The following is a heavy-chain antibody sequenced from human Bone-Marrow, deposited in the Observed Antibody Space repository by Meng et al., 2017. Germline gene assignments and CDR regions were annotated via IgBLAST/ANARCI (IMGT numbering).Heavy chain of an antibody. CDR1: GFTFSSYE. V-gene: IGHV3-48*03. Sequence: GESLKISCAASGFTFSSYEMNWVRQAPGKGLEWVSYISSSGSTIYYADSVKGRFTISRDNAKNSLYLQMNSLRAEDTAVYYCARGALNYCSGGSCKTLSYYYYGMDVWGQGTTVTVSS. J-gene: IGHJ6*02. CDR3: ARGALNYCSGGSCKTLSYYYYGMDV. D-gene: IGHD2-15*01. CDR2: ISSSGSTI.